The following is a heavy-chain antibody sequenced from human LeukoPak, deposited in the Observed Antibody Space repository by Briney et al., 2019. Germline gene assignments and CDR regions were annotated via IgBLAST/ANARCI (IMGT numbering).Heavy chain of an antibody. CDR3: ARDQTSAAAGIGY. V-gene: IGHV1-69*13. CDR2: IIPIFGTA. CDR1: GGTFSSYA. J-gene: IGHJ4*02. Sequence: EASVRVSCKASGGTFSSYAISWVRQAPGQGLEWMGGIIPIFGTANYAQKFQGRVTITADESTSTAYMELSSLRSEDTAVYYCARDQTSAAAGIGYWGQGTLVTVSS. D-gene: IGHD6-13*01.